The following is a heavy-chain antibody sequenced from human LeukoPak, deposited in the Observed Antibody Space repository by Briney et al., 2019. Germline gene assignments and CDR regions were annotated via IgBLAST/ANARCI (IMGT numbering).Heavy chain of an antibody. CDR3: ARALGRVGYFDY. CDR2: INWNGGST. J-gene: IGHJ4*02. CDR1: GFTFDDYG. Sequence: GGSLTLSCAASGFTFDDYGMSWVRQAPGKALEWVSGINWNGGSTGYADSVKGRFTISRDNAKNSLYLQMNSLRAEDTALYYCARALGRVGYFDYWGQGTLVTVSS. D-gene: IGHD1-26*01. V-gene: IGHV3-20*04.